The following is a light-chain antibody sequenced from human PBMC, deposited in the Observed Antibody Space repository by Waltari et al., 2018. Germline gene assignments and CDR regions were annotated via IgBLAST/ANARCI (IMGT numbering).Light chain of an antibody. CDR1: QDISTY. CDR2: AAS. Sequence: IQLTQSPSSLSASVGDRVTLTCRASQDISTYVAWYQQKAGKAPKLLIYAASTLQSGVPSRFSGSGSGTEFTLTIGSLQPEDFATYYCQQLKTYPLTCGGGTKVEIK. J-gene: IGKJ4*01. CDR3: QQLKTYPLT. V-gene: IGKV1-9*01.